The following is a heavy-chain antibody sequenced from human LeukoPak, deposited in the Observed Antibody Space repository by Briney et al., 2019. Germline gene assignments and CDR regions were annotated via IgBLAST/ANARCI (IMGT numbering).Heavy chain of an antibody. J-gene: IGHJ4*02. V-gene: IGHV4-39*01. CDR1: GGSISSSSYY. CDR2: IYYSGST. CDR3: ARGGGIPRFPFDY. Sequence: SETLSLTCTVSGGSISSSSYYWGWIRQPPGKGLEWIGSIYYSGSTYYNPSLKSRVTISVDTSKNQFSLKLSSVTAADTAVYYCARGGGIPRFPFDYWGQGTLVTVSS. D-gene: IGHD3-16*01.